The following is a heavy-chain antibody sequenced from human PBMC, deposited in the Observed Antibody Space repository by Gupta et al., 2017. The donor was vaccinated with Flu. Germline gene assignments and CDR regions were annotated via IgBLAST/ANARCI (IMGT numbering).Heavy chain of an antibody. Sequence: FTFSIYWMTWVRQAPGKGLEWVANIKEDGSEKYYVASVRGRFTLSRDNAKNSLYLQMNSLRAEDTAVYYCVRDCGGDCYKYWGQGTLVTVSS. V-gene: IGHV3-7*01. J-gene: IGHJ4*02. CDR1: FTFSIYW. D-gene: IGHD2-21*02. CDR3: VRDCGGDCYKY. CDR2: IKEDGSEK.